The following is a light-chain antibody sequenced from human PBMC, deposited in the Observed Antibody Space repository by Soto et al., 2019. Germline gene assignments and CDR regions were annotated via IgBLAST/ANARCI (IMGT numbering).Light chain of an antibody. CDR3: HKYNSALLT. CDR1: QGIYNY. V-gene: IGKV1-27*01. CDR2: AAS. J-gene: IGKJ5*01. Sequence: DIQMTQSPSSLSASVGDRVTITCRASQGIYNYLAWYQQKPGKAPKLLIYAASTLEAGLPSRFSGSGSGTDFNLTISSLQPEDVATYYCHKYNSALLTFGQGTRLEIK.